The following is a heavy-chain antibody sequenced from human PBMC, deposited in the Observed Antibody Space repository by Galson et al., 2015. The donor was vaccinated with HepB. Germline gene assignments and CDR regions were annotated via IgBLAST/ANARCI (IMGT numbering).Heavy chain of an antibody. CDR3: ARVTAAADTDYYFDY. V-gene: IGHV4-59*01. J-gene: IGHJ4*02. CDR1: GGSISSYY. D-gene: IGHD6-13*01. Sequence: LSLTCTVSGGSISSYYWSWIRQPPGKGLEWIGYIYYSGSTNYNPSLKSRVTISVDTSKNQFSLKLSSVTAADTAVYYCARVTAAADTDYYFDYWGQGTLVTVSS. CDR2: IYYSGST.